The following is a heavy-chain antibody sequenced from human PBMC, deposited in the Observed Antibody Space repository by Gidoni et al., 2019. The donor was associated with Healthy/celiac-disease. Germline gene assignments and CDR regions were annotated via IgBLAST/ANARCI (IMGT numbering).Heavy chain of an antibody. CDR2: ISYDGSNK. D-gene: IGHD6-13*01. CDR3: ARDTVDSSSWYSYYYYGMDV. V-gene: IGHV3-30-3*01. J-gene: IGHJ6*02. CDR1: GFTFSSYA. Sequence: VVQPGRSLRLSCAASGFTFSSYAMTWVRQAPGKGLEWVAVISYDGSNKYYADSVKGRFTISRDNSKNTLYLQMNSLRAEDTAVYYCARDTVDSSSWYSYYYYGMDVWGQGTTVTVSS.